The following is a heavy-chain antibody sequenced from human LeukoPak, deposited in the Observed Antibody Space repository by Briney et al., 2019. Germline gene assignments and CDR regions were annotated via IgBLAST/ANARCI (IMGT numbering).Heavy chain of an antibody. V-gene: IGHV1-2*04. CDR3: ARGTPVYYYDSSGYYSNAFDI. D-gene: IGHD3-22*01. Sequence: GASVTVSCTASGYTFTGYYMHWVRQAPGQGLEWMGWINPNSGGTNYAQKFQGWVTMTRDTSISTAYMELSRLRSDDTAVYYCARGTPVYYYDSSGYYSNAFDIWGQGTMVTVSS. CDR2: INPNSGGT. J-gene: IGHJ3*02. CDR1: GYTFTGYY.